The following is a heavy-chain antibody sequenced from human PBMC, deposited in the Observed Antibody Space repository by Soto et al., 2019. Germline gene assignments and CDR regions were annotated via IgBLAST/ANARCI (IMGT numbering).Heavy chain of an antibody. J-gene: IGHJ6*02. CDR1: GDSVSSYY. D-gene: IGHD1-26*01. V-gene: IGHV4-59*02. CDR2: VYYDGST. CDR3: ARGRRSPTDYYGLDV. Sequence: QVQLQESGPGLVKPSETLSLTCSVSGDSVSSYYWSWIRQPPGKGLEWIGYVYYDGSTNYNPSLETRVTISIDTSKNQVSLKLNSVTAADTAVYHCARGRRSPTDYYGLDVWGQGTTVAVSS.